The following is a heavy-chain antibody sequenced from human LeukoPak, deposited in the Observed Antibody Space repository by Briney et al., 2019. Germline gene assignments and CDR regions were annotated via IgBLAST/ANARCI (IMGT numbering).Heavy chain of an antibody. J-gene: IGHJ5*02. D-gene: IGHD2-2*02. Sequence: GGSLRLSCAASGFTVSSNYMSWVRQAPGKGLEWVSAISGSGGSTYYADSVKSRFTISRDNSKNTLYLQMNSLRAEDTAVYYCAKDSYCSSTSCYNGNNWFDPWGQGTLVTVSS. CDR2: ISGSGGST. CDR3: AKDSYCSSTSCYNGNNWFDP. V-gene: IGHV3-23*01. CDR1: GFTVSSNY.